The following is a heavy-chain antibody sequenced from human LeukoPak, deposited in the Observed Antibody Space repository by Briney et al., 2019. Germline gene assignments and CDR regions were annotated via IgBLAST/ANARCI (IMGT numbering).Heavy chain of an antibody. J-gene: IGHJ4*02. V-gene: IGHV3-23*01. CDR1: GFTFRSYT. CDR2: ICGSGGNI. Sequence: GGSLKLSCAASGFTFRSYTMSWVRQAPGKGLELVSSICGSGGNIYHADSVKGRFTISRDNSKNMLYLQMNSLRAEDTAVYYCWLKRAAIFDYWGQGTLVTVSS. CDR3: WLKRAAIFDY. D-gene: IGHD5-24*01.